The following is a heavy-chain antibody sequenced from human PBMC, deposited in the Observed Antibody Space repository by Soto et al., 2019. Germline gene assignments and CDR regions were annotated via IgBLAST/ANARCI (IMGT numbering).Heavy chain of an antibody. J-gene: IGHJ5*02. D-gene: IGHD3-16*01. V-gene: IGHV3-66*01. CDR1: GVTVTLNY. Sequence: DVQLVESGGGLVQPGGSLRLSCAASGVTVTLNYMSWVRQAPGKGLEWVSIIYVSGSTYYADSVKGRFTISRDSSKNTLYLQRNSLRVEDTAVYYCARDYSVSGSYAPWFDPRGQGTLVTVSS. CDR2: IYVSGST. CDR3: ARDYSVSGSYAPWFDP.